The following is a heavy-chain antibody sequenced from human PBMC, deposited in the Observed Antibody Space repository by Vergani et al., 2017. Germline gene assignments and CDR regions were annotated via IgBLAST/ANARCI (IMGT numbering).Heavy chain of an antibody. J-gene: IGHJ4*02. CDR1: GFTFSNFG. Sequence: EVKLLESGGGLVQSGGSLRLSCAGSGFTFSNFGMTWVRQAPGKGLEWVSTVSADGDSTYYAESGKGRFTISRDNPKNTVHLQMNSLRAEDTAVYYCAKKWLTNEEVEYWGQGILVTVSS. D-gene: IGHD6-19*01. V-gene: IGHV3-23*01. CDR3: AKKWLTNEEVEY. CDR2: VSADGDST.